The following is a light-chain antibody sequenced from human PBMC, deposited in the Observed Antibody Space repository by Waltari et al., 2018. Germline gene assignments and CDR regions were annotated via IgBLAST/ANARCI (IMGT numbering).Light chain of an antibody. Sequence: DIQMTQSPSSLSASVGDRVTITFRASQSISSYLNWYQQKPGKAPKLLIYAASSLQSVVPSRFSGSGSWTDFTLTISSLQPEDFATYYCQQSYSTPYTFGQGTKLEIK. V-gene: IGKV1-39*01. CDR2: AAS. CDR3: QQSYSTPYT. CDR1: QSISSY. J-gene: IGKJ2*01.